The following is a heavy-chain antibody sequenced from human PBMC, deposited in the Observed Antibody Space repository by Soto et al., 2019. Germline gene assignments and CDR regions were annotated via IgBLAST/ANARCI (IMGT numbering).Heavy chain of an antibody. D-gene: IGHD4-17*01. CDR2: INPSGVT. V-gene: IGHV4-34*01. J-gene: IGHJ6*02. Sequence: PSETLSLTCGVYGGSFSDYYWSWIRQSPGKGLEWIGEINPSGVTNSNPSLKSRVTISVDTSKNEFSLNLSSVTAADTAVYYCARGRMTTVTTYYYGMDVWGQGTTVTVS. CDR1: GGSFSDYY. CDR3: ARGRMTTVTTYYYGMDV.